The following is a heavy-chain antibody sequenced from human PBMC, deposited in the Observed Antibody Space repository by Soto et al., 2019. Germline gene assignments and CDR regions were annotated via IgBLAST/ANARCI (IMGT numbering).Heavy chain of an antibody. CDR2: FDPEDGET. CDR1: GYTLTELS. CDR3: ATARDYYNSFRKDY. Sequence: ASVKVSCKVSGYTLTELSMHWVRQAPGKGLEWMGGFDPEDGETIYAQKFQGRVTMTEDTSTDTAYMELSSLRSEDTAVYYCATARDYYNSFRKDYWGQGTLVTVSS. D-gene: IGHD1-26*01. V-gene: IGHV1-24*01. J-gene: IGHJ4*02.